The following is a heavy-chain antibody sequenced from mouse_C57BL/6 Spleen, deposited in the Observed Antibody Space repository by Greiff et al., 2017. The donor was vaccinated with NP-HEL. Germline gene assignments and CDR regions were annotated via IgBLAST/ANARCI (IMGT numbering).Heavy chain of an antibody. J-gene: IGHJ1*03. D-gene: IGHD2-1*01. V-gene: IGHV1-69*01. CDR2: IDPSDSYT. CDR1: GYTFTSYW. Sequence: QVQLQQPGAELVMPGASVKLSCKASGYTFTSYWMHWVKQRPGQGLEWIGEIDPSDSYTNYNQKFKGKSTLTVDKSSSTAYMQLSSLTSEDSAGYYCAREGDGNYRYFDVWGTGTTVTVSS. CDR3: AREGDGNYRYFDV.